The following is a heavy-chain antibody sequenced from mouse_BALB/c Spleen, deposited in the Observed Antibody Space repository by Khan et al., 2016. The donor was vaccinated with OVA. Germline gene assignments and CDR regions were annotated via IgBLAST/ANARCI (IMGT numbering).Heavy chain of an antibody. CDR3: ARRGLNGIFVY. CDR2: IDPSTGYA. CDR1: GYSFITYW. V-gene: IGHV1-7*01. J-gene: IGHJ3*01. D-gene: IGHD1-3*01. Sequence: QIQLVQSGAELAKPGASLKMSCTASGYSFITYWIHWVKQRPGQGLEWIGYIDPSTGYAEYNQKFTDKATLTADQSSSTAYMQLTSLTSEDSAVYYCARRGLNGIFVYWGQGTLVTVSA.